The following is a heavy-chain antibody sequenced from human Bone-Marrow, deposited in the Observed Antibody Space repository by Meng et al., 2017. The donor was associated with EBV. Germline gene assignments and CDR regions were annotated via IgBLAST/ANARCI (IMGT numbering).Heavy chain of an antibody. CDR2: INSDGSST. CDR3: VGYMIVGNPIAD. Sequence: EVQLGESGGGLVQTGGSVRRSCVASGFTFSSYWMHWVRQAPGKGLVWVSRINSDGSSTSYADSVKGRFTISRDNAKNTLYLQMNSLRAEDTAVYYCVGYMIVGNPIADWGQGTLVTVSS. V-gene: IGHV3-74*01. J-gene: IGHJ4*02. CDR1: GFTFSSYW. D-gene: IGHD3-22*01.